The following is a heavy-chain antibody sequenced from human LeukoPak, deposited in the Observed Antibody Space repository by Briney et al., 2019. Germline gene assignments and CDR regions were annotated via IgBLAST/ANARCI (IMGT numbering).Heavy chain of an antibody. CDR1: GFSLSTSGVG. J-gene: IGHJ5*02. CDR2: IYWDDDK. D-gene: IGHD3-10*01. Sequence: ESGPTLVKPTQTLTLTCTFSGFSLSTSGVGVGWIRQPPGKALEWLALIYWDDDKRYSPSLKSRLTITNDTSKNQVVLTMTNMDPVDTATYYCAHSTMVRAHAGHWFDPWGQGTLVTVSS. V-gene: IGHV2-5*02. CDR3: AHSTMVRAHAGHWFDP.